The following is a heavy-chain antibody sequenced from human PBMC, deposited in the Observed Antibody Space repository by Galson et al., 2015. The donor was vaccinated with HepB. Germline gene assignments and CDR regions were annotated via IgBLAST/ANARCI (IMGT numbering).Heavy chain of an antibody. CDR1: GGTFSSYA. D-gene: IGHD6-19*01. V-gene: IGHV1-69*04. J-gene: IGHJ4*02. Sequence: SVKVSCKASGGTFSSYAISWVRQAPGQGLERMGRIIPILGIANYAQKFQGRVTITADKSTSTAYMELSSLRSEDTAVYYCARVGVSSSGLFDYWGQGTLVTVSS. CDR3: ARVGVSSSGLFDY. CDR2: IIPILGIA.